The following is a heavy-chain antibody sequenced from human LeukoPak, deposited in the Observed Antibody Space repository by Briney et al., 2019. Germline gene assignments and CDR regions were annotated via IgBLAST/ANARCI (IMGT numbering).Heavy chain of an antibody. D-gene: IGHD2-15*01. Sequence: GGSLRLSCAAPGFTFSSYGTHWVRQAPGKGLEWGAFIRYDGSNKYYADSVKGRFTISRDNSKNTLYLQMNSLRAEDTAVYYCAKDSGGYCSGGSCYGNDYWGQGTLVTVSS. CDR3: AKDSGGYCSGGSCYGNDY. J-gene: IGHJ4*02. CDR1: GFTFSSYG. CDR2: IRYDGSNK. V-gene: IGHV3-30*02.